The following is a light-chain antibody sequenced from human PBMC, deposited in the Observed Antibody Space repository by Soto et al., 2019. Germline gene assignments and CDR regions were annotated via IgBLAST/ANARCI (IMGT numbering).Light chain of an antibody. Sequence: QSVLTQPASVSGSPGQSITISCTGTSSDVGNYNYVSWYQQHPAKAPKLMIFEVSNRPSGVSNRFSGSKSGNTASLTISGLQAEEEAEYYCSSYTVSSTNTVVFGGGTKVTVL. V-gene: IGLV2-14*01. CDR1: SSDVGNYNY. CDR3: SSYTVSSTNTVV. CDR2: EVS. J-gene: IGLJ2*01.